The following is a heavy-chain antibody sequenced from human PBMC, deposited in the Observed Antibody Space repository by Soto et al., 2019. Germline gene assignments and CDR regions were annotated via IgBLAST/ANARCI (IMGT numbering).Heavy chain of an antibody. CDR2: INSDGSST. CDR3: AAPPNYYDSSGYDY. J-gene: IGHJ4*02. V-gene: IGHV3-74*01. D-gene: IGHD3-22*01. Sequence: GGSLRLSCAASGFTFSSYWMHWVRQAPGKGLVWVSRINSDGSSTSYADSVKGRFTISRDNAKNTLYPQMNSLRAEDTAVYYCAAPPNYYDSSGYDYWGQGTLVTVSS. CDR1: GFTFSSYW.